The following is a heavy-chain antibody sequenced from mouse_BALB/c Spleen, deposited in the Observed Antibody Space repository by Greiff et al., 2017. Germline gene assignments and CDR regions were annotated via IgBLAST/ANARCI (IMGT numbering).Heavy chain of an antibody. Sequence: EVMLVESGGGLVKPGGSLKLSCAASGFTFSSYAMSWVRQTPEKRLEWVASISSGGSTYYPDSVKGRFTISRDNARNILYLQMSSLRSEDTAMYYCARALHYSNEGYAMDYWGQGTSVTVSS. D-gene: IGHD2-5*01. CDR1: GFTFSSYA. CDR3: ARALHYSNEGYAMDY. J-gene: IGHJ4*01. CDR2: ISSGGST. V-gene: IGHV5-6-5*01.